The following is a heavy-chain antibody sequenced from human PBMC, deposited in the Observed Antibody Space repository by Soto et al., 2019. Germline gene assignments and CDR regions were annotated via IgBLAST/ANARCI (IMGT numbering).Heavy chain of an antibody. CDR2: ISSSGSTI. Sequence: TGGSLRLSCAASGFTFSSYEMNWVRQAPGKGLEWVSYISSSGSTIYYADSVKGRFTISRDNAKNSLYLQMNSLRAEDTAVYYCASLYSSGWYYFDYWGQGTLVTVSS. V-gene: IGHV3-48*03. D-gene: IGHD6-19*01. J-gene: IGHJ4*02. CDR3: ASLYSSGWYYFDY. CDR1: GFTFSSYE.